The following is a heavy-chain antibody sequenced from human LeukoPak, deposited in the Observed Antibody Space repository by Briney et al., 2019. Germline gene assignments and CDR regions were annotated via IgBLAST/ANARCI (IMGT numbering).Heavy chain of an antibody. D-gene: IGHD1-26*01. CDR3: ARAVWELHPFDY. CDR1: GFTFSSYE. J-gene: IGHJ4*02. V-gene: IGHV3-48*03. Sequence: GGSLRLSCVASGFTFSSYEMNWARQAPGKGLEWVSYISSSGSTIYYADSVKGRFTISRDNAKNSLYLQMNSLRAEDTAVYYCARAVWELHPFDYWGQGTLVTVSS. CDR2: ISSSGSTI.